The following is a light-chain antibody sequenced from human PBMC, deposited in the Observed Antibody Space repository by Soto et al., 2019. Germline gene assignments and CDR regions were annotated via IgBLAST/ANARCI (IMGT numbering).Light chain of an antibody. V-gene: IGLV2-23*02. Sequence: QSVLTQPASVSGSPGQSITISCTGTSTDPATYDLVSWYQQHPGKAPQLIIYEVAKRPSGVSARFSGSQSGDTASLTISGLQAADEAYYYCCSFTSRFTFVFGTGTKLTVL. CDR2: EVA. CDR1: STDPATYDL. J-gene: IGLJ1*01. CDR3: CSFTSRFTFV.